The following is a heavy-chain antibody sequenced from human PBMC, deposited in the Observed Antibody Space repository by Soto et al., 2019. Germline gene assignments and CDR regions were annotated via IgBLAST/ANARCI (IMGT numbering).Heavy chain of an antibody. CDR3: ARPLYAHWAFGI. D-gene: IGHD2-2*01. V-gene: IGHV4-39*01. CDR2: IYYSGSA. J-gene: IGHJ3*02. CDR1: GXSLTISYLL. Sequence: XTLSLPCTVSGXSLTISYLLWGWVRQSPGKGLEWIGGIYYSGSAYYNPSLGSRATLSVDTYRNQFFLSLTSVTSADTSFYYCARPLYAHWAFGIWGQGKLGTVSS.